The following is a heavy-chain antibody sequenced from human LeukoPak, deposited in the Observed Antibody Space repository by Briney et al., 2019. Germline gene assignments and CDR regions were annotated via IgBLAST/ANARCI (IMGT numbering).Heavy chain of an antibody. D-gene: IGHD3-22*01. CDR2: ISGSGGSS. Sequence: GGSLRLSCAASGFTFSSYAMSWVRQAPGKGLEWVSAISGSGGSSYYADSVKGRFTISRDNSNNTLYLQMNSLRAEDTAVYYCAKDPYDNFFQHWGQGTLVTVSS. V-gene: IGHV3-23*01. J-gene: IGHJ1*01. CDR1: GFTFSSYA. CDR3: AKDPYDNFFQH.